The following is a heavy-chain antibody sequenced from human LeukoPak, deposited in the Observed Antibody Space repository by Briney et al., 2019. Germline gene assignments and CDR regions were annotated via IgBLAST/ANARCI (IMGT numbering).Heavy chain of an antibody. V-gene: IGHV1-18*01. J-gene: IGHJ2*01. CDR1: GYTFTSYG. CDR3: ARGPKVAAAGGWYFDL. CDR2: ISAYNGNT. D-gene: IGHD6-13*01. Sequence: ASVKVSCKASGYTFTSYGISWVRQAPGQGLEWMGWISAYNGNTNYAQKFQGRVTITADKSTSTAYMELSSLRSEDTAVYYCARGPKVAAAGGWYFDLWGRGTLVTVSS.